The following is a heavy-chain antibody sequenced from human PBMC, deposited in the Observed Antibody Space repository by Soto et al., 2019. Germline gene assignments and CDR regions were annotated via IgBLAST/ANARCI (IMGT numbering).Heavy chain of an antibody. CDR1: GGSISSYY. Sequence: SETLSLTCTVSGGSISSYYWSWIRQPPGKGLEWIGYIYYSGSTNYNPSLKSRVTISVDTSKNQFSLKLSSVTAADTAMYYCARHGERTIRSLNWFDPRGQRTLVTVSS. CDR2: IYYSGST. V-gene: IGHV4-59*08. CDR3: ARHGERTIRSLNWFDP. D-gene: IGHD4-17*01. J-gene: IGHJ5*02.